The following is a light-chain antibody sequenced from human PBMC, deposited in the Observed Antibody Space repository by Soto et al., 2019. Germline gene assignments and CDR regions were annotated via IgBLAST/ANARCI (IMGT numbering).Light chain of an antibody. CDR3: QSYDSSLSGSVRVV. CDR1: SSNIGAGYD. J-gene: IGLJ2*01. CDR2: GNS. Sequence: QSVLTQPPSVSGAPGQRVTISCTGSSSNIGAGYDVHWYQQLPGTAPKLLIYGNSNRPSGVPDRFSGSKSGTSASLAITGLQAEDEADYYCQSYDSSLSGSVRVVFGGGTKVTVL. V-gene: IGLV1-40*01.